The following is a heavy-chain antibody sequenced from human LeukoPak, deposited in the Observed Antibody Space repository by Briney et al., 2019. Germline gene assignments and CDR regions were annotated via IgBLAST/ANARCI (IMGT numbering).Heavy chain of an antibody. D-gene: IGHD3-3*01. CDR3: ARASEGIGYFDT. Sequence: SETLSLTCTVSGASFSNDYWSWVRQAPGKGLEWIGYIYHNGRTNYSPSLKSRITMSIDTSQNQFSLKLTSVTAADTAVYYCARASEGIGYFDTWGRRSLVTVSS. CDR2: IYHNGRT. J-gene: IGHJ4*02. V-gene: IGHV4-59*01. CDR1: GASFSNDY.